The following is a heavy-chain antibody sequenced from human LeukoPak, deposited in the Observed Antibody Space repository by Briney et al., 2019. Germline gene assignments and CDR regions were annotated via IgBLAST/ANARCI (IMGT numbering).Heavy chain of an antibody. J-gene: IGHJ5*02. V-gene: IGHV1-46*01. CDR2: INPSGGST. D-gene: IGHD2-2*01. Sequence: ASVKVSCKASGYTFTNYYMHWVRQAPGQGLEWMGIINPSGGSTSYAQKFQGRVTMTRDTSTSTVYMQLSSLRSEDTAVYYCARGYQLLARRPGFDPWGQGTLVTVSS. CDR3: ARGYQLLARRPGFDP. CDR1: GYTFTNYY.